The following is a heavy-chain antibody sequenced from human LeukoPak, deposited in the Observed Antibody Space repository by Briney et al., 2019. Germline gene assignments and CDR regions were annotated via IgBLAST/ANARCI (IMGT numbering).Heavy chain of an antibody. Sequence: GGSLRLSCAASGFTFSSYAMHWVRQAPGKGLEWVAVISYDGSNKYYADSVKGRFTISRDNSKNTLYLQMNSLRSEDTAVYYCATADFWSGSYFDYWGQGTLVTVSS. CDR1: GFTFSSYA. J-gene: IGHJ4*02. CDR3: ATADFWSGSYFDY. D-gene: IGHD3-3*01. CDR2: ISYDGSNK. V-gene: IGHV3-30*04.